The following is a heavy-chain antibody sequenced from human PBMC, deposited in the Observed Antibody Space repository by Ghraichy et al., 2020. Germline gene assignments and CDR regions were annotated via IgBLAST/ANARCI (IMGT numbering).Heavy chain of an antibody. Sequence: ASVKVSCKASGYSFIGYSIHWVRQAPGQGLEWMGWINPDSGVTHHAQSFQGRVTMTWDTSFSTAFMELSRLRSDDTAIYYCARIRPATSVRDYWGQGILVTVSS. J-gene: IGHJ4*02. CDR2: INPDSGVT. D-gene: IGHD4-17*01. CDR3: ARIRPATSVRDY. V-gene: IGHV1-2*02. CDR1: GYSFIGYS.